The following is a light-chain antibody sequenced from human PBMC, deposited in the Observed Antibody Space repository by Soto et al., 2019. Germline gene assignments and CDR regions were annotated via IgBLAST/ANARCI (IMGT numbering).Light chain of an antibody. J-gene: IGLJ1*01. CDR3: SSYTSSSPL. Sequence: QSVLTRPSSVSGSPGQSITISRTGTNSDVGGYNYVSWYQQHPGKAPKLMIYDVSNRPSGVSNRFSGSKSGNTASLTISGLQAEDEADYYCSSYTSSSPLFGTGTRSPS. V-gene: IGLV2-14*01. CDR2: DVS. CDR1: NSDVGGYNY.